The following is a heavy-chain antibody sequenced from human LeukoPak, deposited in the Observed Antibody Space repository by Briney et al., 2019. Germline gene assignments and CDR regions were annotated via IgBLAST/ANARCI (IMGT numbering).Heavy chain of an antibody. D-gene: IGHD4-17*01. J-gene: IGHJ4*02. CDR3: ARGGGDHGDLANDY. V-gene: IGHV4-4*07. CDR2: IYTSGST. CDR1: GGSISSYY. Sequence: SETLSLTCTVSGGSISSYYWSWIRQPAGKGLEWIGRIYTSGSTNYNPSLKSRVTMSIDTSNNQFSLQVRSVTAADTAVYYCARGGGDHGDLANDYWGQGTLVTVSS.